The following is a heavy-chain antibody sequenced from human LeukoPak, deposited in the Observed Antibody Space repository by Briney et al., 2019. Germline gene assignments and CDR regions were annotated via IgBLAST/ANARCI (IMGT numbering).Heavy chain of an antibody. CDR2: IYTSGST. J-gene: IGHJ4*02. CDR3: TREVWGSTFPDY. V-gene: IGHV4-61*02. Sequence: SQTLSLTCTVSGGSISSGSYYWSWIRQPAGKGLEWIGRIYTSGSTNYNPSLKSRVTISVDTSKNQVSLKMTSVTAADTAVYYCTREVWGSTFPDYWGQGTLVTVSS. CDR1: GGSISSGSYY. D-gene: IGHD7-27*01.